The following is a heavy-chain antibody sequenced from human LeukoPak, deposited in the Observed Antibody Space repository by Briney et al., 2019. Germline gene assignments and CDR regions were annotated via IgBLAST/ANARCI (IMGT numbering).Heavy chain of an antibody. CDR2: INWNGGST. V-gene: IGHV3-20*01. J-gene: IGHJ4*02. D-gene: IGHD5-12*01. CDR3: ARGRGYSGYGENFDY. CDR1: GFTFDDYG. Sequence: GGSLRLSCAASGFTFDDYGMSWVRHAPGKGLEWVSGINWNGGSTGFADSVKGRFTISRDNAKNSLYLQMNSLRAEDTALYHCARGRGYSGYGENFDYWGQGTLVTVSS.